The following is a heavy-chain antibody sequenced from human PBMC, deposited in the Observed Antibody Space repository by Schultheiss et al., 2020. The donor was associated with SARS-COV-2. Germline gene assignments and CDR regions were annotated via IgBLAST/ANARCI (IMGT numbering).Heavy chain of an antibody. J-gene: IGHJ4*02. Sequence: GGSLRLSCSASGFTFSSYAMHWVRQAPGKGLEYVSAFSSNGGSTYYADSVKGRFTISRDNSKNTLYLQMSSLRAEDTAVYYCAIYGDSPDYFDYWGQGTLVTVSS. V-gene: IGHV3-64D*06. CDR3: AIYGDSPDYFDY. CDR1: GFTFSSYA. CDR2: FSSNGGST. D-gene: IGHD4-17*01.